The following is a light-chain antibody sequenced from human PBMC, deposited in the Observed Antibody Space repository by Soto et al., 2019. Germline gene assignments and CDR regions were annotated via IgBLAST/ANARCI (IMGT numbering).Light chain of an antibody. Sequence: IQMTQSPSSLYATVGDRVNITCQASQNINNYLNWYQQKPGRAPKLLIYDASNLEAGVPSRFRGSGSGTDFTFTISRLQPEDIATYYCQQYENLPTFGQGTRLEIK. J-gene: IGKJ5*01. V-gene: IGKV1-33*01. CDR1: QNINNY. CDR3: QQYENLPT. CDR2: DAS.